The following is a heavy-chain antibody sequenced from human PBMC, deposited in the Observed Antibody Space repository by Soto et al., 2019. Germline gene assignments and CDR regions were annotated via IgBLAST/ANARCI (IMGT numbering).Heavy chain of an antibody. V-gene: IGHV1-8*01. D-gene: IGHD4-4*01. J-gene: IGHJ6*03. CDR1: GYTFTSYD. CDR3: ARANDYSNPYYYYYMDV. Sequence: GASVKVSCKASGYTFTSYDINWVRQATGQGLEWMGWMNPNSGNTGHAQKFQGRVTMARNTSISTAYMELSSLRSEDTAVYYCARANDYSNPYYYYYMDVWGKGTTVTVSS. CDR2: MNPNSGNT.